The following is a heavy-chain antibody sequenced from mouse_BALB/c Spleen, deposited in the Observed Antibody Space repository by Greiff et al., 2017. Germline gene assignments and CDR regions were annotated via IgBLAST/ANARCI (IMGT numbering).Heavy chain of an antibody. Sequence: EVMLVESGGGLVQPGGSRKLSCAASGFTFSSFGMHWVRQSPEKGLEWVAYISSGSSTIYYADTVKGRFTISRDNPKNTLFLQMTSLRSEDTAMYYCARGGYGSSYDFAYWGQGTLVTVSA. CDR3: ARGGYGSSYDFAY. V-gene: IGHV5-17*02. CDR2: ISSGSSTI. CDR1: GFTFSSFG. J-gene: IGHJ3*01. D-gene: IGHD1-1*01.